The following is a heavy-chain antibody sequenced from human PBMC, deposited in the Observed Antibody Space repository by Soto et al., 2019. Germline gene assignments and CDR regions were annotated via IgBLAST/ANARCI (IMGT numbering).Heavy chain of an antibody. Sequence: SETLSLTCAVYGGSFSGYYWSWIRQPPGKGLEWIGEINHSGSTNYNPSLKSRVTISVDTSKNQFSLKLSSVTAADTAVYYCARGLSSTSSRGFDPWGQGTLVTVS. CDR1: GGSFSGYY. CDR3: ARGLSSTSSRGFDP. CDR2: INHSGST. D-gene: IGHD2-2*01. V-gene: IGHV4-34*01. J-gene: IGHJ5*02.